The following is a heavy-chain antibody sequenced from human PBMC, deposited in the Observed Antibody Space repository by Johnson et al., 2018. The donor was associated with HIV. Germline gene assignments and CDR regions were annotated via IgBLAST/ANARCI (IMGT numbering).Heavy chain of an antibody. CDR3: AKDLGTGDDAFDI. CDR2: LWYDGSNK. V-gene: IGHV3-33*06. J-gene: IGHJ3*02. D-gene: IGHD7-27*01. CDR1: GFTFSSYG. Sequence: QVQLVESGGGVVQPGRSLRLSCAASGFTFSSYGMHCVRPAPGKGLEWVAVLWYDGSNKYYADSVKGRFTLSRDNSKNTLYLQMNSQRAEDTAVYYCAKDLGTGDDAFDIWGQGTMVTVSS.